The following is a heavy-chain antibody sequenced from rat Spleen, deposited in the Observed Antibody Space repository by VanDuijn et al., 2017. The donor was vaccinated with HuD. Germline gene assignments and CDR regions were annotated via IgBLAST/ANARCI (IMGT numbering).Heavy chain of an antibody. J-gene: IGHJ2*01. CDR3: ARGGFYGYD. V-gene: IGHV2-32*01. CDR1: GFSLTSYH. Sequence: QVQLKESGPGLVQPSQTLSLTCTVSGFSLTSYHVHWVRQPTGKGLEWMGIMWSDEHTSYKPSLKSRLSISRENSKGQVFLKMSSLQTEDTATYYCARGGFYGYDWGQGVMVTVSS. CDR2: MWSDEHT. D-gene: IGHD1-7*01.